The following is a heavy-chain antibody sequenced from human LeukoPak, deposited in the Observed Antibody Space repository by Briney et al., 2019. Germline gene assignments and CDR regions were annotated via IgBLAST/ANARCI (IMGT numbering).Heavy chain of an antibody. Sequence: GGSLRLSCAASGFTFSSYGMHWVRQAPGKGLEWVAFIRYDGSNKYYADSVKGRFTISRDNSKNTLYLQMNSLRAEDTAVYYCAKDMVAVAVGEFDYWGQGTLVTVSS. CDR1: GFTFSSYG. J-gene: IGHJ4*02. D-gene: IGHD6-19*01. CDR3: AKDMVAVAVGEFDY. V-gene: IGHV3-30*02. CDR2: IRYDGSNK.